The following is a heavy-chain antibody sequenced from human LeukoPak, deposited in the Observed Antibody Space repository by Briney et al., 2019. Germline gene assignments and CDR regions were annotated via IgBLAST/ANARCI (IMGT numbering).Heavy chain of an antibody. CDR3: ARVYYYGSGSPPY. V-gene: IGHV4-34*01. J-gene: IGHJ4*02. Sequence: SETLSLTCAVYGGSFSGYYWSWIRQPPGKGLEWVGEINHSGSTNYNPSLKSRVTISLDTSNHQFSLKLSSVTAADTAMYYCARVYYYGSGSPPYWGQGTLVTVSS. CDR1: GGSFSGYY. CDR2: INHSGST. D-gene: IGHD3-10*01.